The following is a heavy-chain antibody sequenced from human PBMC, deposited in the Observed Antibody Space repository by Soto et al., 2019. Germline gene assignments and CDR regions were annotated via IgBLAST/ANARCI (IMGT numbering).Heavy chain of an antibody. CDR3: AREGDTYYYGMDV. D-gene: IGHD1-26*01. CDR2: INHSGST. Sequence: SETLSLTCAVYGGSFSGYYWSWIRQPPGKGLEWIGEINHSGSTNYNPSLKSRVTISVDTSKNQFSLKLSSVTAADTAVYYCAREGDTYYYGMDVWGQGTTVTVSS. J-gene: IGHJ6*02. V-gene: IGHV4-34*01. CDR1: GGSFSGYY.